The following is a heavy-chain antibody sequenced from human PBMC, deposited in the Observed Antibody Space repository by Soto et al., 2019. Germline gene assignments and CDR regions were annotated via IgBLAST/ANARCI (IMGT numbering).Heavy chain of an antibody. Sequence: QVQLQESGPGLVKPSETLSLTCTVSGGSISSYYWSWIRHPPGKGLEWIGYIYYSGSTNYNPSLKSRVTISVDTSKNQFSLKLSSVTAADTAVYYCARGGEDYYYYYMDVWGKGTTVTVSS. V-gene: IGHV4-59*01. J-gene: IGHJ6*03. CDR2: IYYSGST. CDR3: ARGGEDYYYYYMDV. CDR1: GGSISSYY. D-gene: IGHD3-10*01.